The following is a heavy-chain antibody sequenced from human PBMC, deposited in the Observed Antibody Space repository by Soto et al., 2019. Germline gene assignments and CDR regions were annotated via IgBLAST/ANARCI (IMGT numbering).Heavy chain of an antibody. CDR1: GGTFSSYA. Sequence: SVKVSCKASGGTFSSYAISWVRQAPGQGLEWMGGIIPIFGTANYAQKFQGRVTITADKSTSTAYMELSSLRSEDTAVYYCARSVGSKSNWFEPWGQGTLVTVSS. J-gene: IGHJ5*02. CDR2: IIPIFGTA. D-gene: IGHD3-10*01. CDR3: ARSVGSKSNWFEP. V-gene: IGHV1-69*06.